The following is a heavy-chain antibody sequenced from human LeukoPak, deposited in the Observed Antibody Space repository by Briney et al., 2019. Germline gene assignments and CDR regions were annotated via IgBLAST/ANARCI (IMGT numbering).Heavy chain of an antibody. Sequence: PSQTLSLTCAVSGGSISSGGYSWSWIRQPPGKGLEWIGYIYHSGSTYYNPSLKSRVTISVDRSKNQFSLKLSSVTAADTAVYYCARGNYGDYVDWSQGTLVTVSS. CDR3: ARGNYGDYVD. V-gene: IGHV4-30-2*01. CDR2: IYHSGST. D-gene: IGHD4-17*01. J-gene: IGHJ4*02. CDR1: GGSISSGGYS.